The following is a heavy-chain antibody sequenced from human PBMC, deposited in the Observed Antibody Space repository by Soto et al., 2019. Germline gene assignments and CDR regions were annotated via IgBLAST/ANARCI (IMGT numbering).Heavy chain of an antibody. J-gene: IGHJ1*01. CDR3: ARGHQGRFLEWRNGAFRH. CDR1: GGSFSGYY. D-gene: IGHD3-3*01. CDR2: INHSGST. Sequence: SETLSLTCAVYGGSFSGYYWSWIRQPPGKGLEWIGEINHSGSTNYNPSLKSRVTISVDTSKNQFSLKLSSVTAADTAVYYCARGHQGRFLEWRNGAFRHWGQGTLVTVSS. V-gene: IGHV4-34*01.